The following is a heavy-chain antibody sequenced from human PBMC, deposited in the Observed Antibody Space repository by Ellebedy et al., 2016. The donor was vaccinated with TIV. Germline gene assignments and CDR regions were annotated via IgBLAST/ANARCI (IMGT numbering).Heavy chain of an antibody. CDR2: ISSSTLTT. Sequence: GESLKISCAASGFTFSSYNMIWVRQAPGKGLEWISYISSSTLTTEYADSVKGRFTISRDNAKNSVYLQMNSLRAEDTAAYFCARDMGRWLQFLGYWGQGTLVTVSS. J-gene: IGHJ4*02. CDR3: ARDMGRWLQFLGY. V-gene: IGHV3-48*04. CDR1: GFTFSSYN. D-gene: IGHD5-24*01.